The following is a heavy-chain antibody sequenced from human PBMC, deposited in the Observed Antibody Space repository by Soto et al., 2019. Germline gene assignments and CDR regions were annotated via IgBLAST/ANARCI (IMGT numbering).Heavy chain of an antibody. D-gene: IGHD6-13*01. Sequence: SETLSLTCAVSGGSISSGDYYWSWIRQPPGKGLEWIGYIYYSGNTYYNPSLKSRVTISVDTSKNQFSLKRSSVTAADTAVYYCARRQSSSWYGLWGQGTLVTVSS. CDR3: ARRQSSSWYGL. V-gene: IGHV4-30-4*01. CDR2: IYYSGNT. CDR1: GGSISSGDYY. J-gene: IGHJ4*02.